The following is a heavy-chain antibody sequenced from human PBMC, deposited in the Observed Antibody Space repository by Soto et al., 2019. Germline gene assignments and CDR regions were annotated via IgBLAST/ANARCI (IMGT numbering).Heavy chain of an antibody. CDR2: FDGSNE. D-gene: IGHD3-10*01. Sequence: PGGSLRLSCATSGFIFSSYAVSWVRQAPGKGLEWVSVFDGSNEYYVDSVKGRFTISRDNSKNTLYLQMDSLRAEDTAVYYCAKGEVRGIIPSYFDYWGLGTLVTVSS. CDR3: AKGEVRGIIPSYFDY. J-gene: IGHJ4*02. V-gene: IGHV3-30*17. CDR1: GFIFSSYA.